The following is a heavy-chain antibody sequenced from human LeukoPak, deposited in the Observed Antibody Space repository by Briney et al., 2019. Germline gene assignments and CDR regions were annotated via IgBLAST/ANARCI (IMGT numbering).Heavy chain of an antibody. J-gene: IGHJ6*02. CDR3: ARCMGIAAAGNYYYYGMDV. CDR1: GGSISSYY. Sequence: ASETLSLTCTVSGGSISSYYWSWIRQPPGKGLEWIGYIYYSGSTNYNPSLKSRVTISVDTSKNQFSLKLSSVTAADTAVYYCARCMGIAAAGNYYYYGMDVWGQGTTVTVSS. CDR2: IYYSGST. V-gene: IGHV4-59*12. D-gene: IGHD6-13*01.